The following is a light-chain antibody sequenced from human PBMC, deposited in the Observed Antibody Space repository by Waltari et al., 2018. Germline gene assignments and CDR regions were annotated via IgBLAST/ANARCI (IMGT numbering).Light chain of an antibody. CDR1: SSNIGAECD. J-gene: IGLJ1*01. Sequence: QSVLTQAPPVSGAPGQRVTLYCTGSSSNIGAECDGHWYQQLPGTAPKLLLYGNNNRPSGVPDRFSGSKSGTSASLAITGLQAEDEADYYCQSYDSSLSSYVFGTGTKVTVL. CDR3: QSYDSSLSSYV. V-gene: IGLV1-40*01. CDR2: GNN.